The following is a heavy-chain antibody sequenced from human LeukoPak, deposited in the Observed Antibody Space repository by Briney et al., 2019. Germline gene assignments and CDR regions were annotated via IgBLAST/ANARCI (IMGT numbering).Heavy chain of an antibody. D-gene: IGHD5-18*01. V-gene: IGHV5-51*01. J-gene: IGHJ4*02. Sequence: GESLQISCKGSGYSFISYWIGWLRHLPGKGLEWMGIIYPGESDTRYSPSFQGQVTISADKSISTAYLQWSSLKASDTAMYYCARLVSLSDTAQPFDYWGQGTLVTVSS. CDR3: ARLVSLSDTAQPFDY. CDR1: GYSFISYW. CDR2: IYPGESDT.